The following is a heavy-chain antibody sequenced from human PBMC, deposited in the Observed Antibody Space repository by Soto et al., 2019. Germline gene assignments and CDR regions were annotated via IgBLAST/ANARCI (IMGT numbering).Heavy chain of an antibody. V-gene: IGHV1-2*02. CDR1: GYTFTGYY. J-gene: IGHJ4*02. CDR3: AGTSCSRITCPTTY. D-gene: IGHD2-2*01. Sequence: QVQLVQSGAEVKKPGASVKVSCKTSGYTFTGYYIYWVRQAPGQGLEWMGWINPHSGGTDSSQKFQGRVTMTRDTSISTAYMELSRLRSDDTAVYYCAGTSCSRITCPTTYWGQGTLVTVSS. CDR2: INPHSGGT.